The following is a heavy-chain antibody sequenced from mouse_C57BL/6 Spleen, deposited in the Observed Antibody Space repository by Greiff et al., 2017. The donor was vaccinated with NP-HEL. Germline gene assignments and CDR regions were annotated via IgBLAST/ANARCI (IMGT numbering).Heavy chain of an antibody. CDR2: INPNNGGT. V-gene: IGHV1-18*01. D-gene: IGHD4-1*01. CDR3: ARFPLTGTDYAMDY. CDR1: GYTFTDYN. J-gene: IGHJ4*01. Sequence: VQLKESGPELVKPGASVKIPCKASGYTFTDYNMDWVKQSHGKSLEWIGDINPNNGGTIYNQKFKGKATLTVDKSSSTAYMELRSLTSEDTAVYYCARFPLTGTDYAMDYWGQGTSVTVSS.